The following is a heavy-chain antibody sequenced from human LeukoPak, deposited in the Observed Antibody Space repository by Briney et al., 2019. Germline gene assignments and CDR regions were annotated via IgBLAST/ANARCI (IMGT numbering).Heavy chain of an antibody. D-gene: IGHD3-3*01. CDR2: ISGSGGST. CDR1: GFTFSSYA. Sequence: GGSLRLSRAASGFTFSSYAMSWVRQAPGKGLEWVSAISGSGGSTYYADSVKGRFTISRDNSKNTLYLQMNSLRAEDTAVYYCAKEESNYDFWSGYYMANHFDYWGQGTLVTVSS. CDR3: AKEESNYDFWSGYYMANHFDY. J-gene: IGHJ4*02. V-gene: IGHV3-23*01.